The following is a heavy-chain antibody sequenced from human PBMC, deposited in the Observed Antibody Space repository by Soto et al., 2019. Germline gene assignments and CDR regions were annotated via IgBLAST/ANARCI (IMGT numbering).Heavy chain of an antibody. D-gene: IGHD3-10*01. V-gene: IGHV1-18*01. CDR3: AGVHYYGSGRSRFEP. CDR2: ISAYNGNT. CDR1: GYTFTSYG. J-gene: IGHJ5*02. Sequence: QVQLVQSGAEVKKPGASVKVSCKALGYTFTSYGISWVRQAPGQGLEWMGWISAYNGNTNYEQKLQGRVTLTTDTSTSTVYMELRSLRSDDTAVYYCAGVHYYGSGRSRFEPWGQGTLVTVPS.